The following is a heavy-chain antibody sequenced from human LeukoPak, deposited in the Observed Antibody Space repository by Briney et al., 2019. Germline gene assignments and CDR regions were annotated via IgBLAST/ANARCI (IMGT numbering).Heavy chain of an antibody. CDR1: GDSISSYY. Sequence: PSETLSLTCTVSGDSISSYYWSWIRQPPGKGLEWIGYTYYSGSTNYSPSLKSRVTISVDTSKNQFSLKLSSVTAADTAIYYCARGTDVQWDYWGQGTLVTVSS. CDR2: TYYSGST. D-gene: IGHD1-26*01. CDR3: ARGTDVQWDY. V-gene: IGHV4-59*01. J-gene: IGHJ4*02.